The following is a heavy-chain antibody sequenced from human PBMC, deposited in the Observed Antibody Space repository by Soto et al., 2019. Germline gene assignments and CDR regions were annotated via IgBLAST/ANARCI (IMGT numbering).Heavy chain of an antibody. J-gene: IGHJ6*02. CDR2: IIPILGIA. CDR3: ARDRVVTPLYYGMDV. D-gene: IGHD2-15*01. Sequence: QVQLVQSGAEVKKPGSSVKVSCKASGGTFSSYTISGVRQAPGQGLEWMGRIIPILGIANYAQKYQGRVTITADKSTSTAYMELSSLRSEDTAVYYCARDRVVTPLYYGMDVWGQGTTVTVSS. V-gene: IGHV1-69*08. CDR1: GGTFSSYT.